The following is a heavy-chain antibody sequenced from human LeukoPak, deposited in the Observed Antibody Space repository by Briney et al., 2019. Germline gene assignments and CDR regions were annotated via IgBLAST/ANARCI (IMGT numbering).Heavy chain of an antibody. CDR1: GYTFTGYY. Sequence: ASVKVSCKASGYTFTGYYMHWVRQAPGQGLEWMGWINPNSGGTNYAQKFQGRVTMTRDTSISTAYMELSRLRSDDTAVYYCARPLQGVHNWFDPWGQGTLVTVSS. J-gene: IGHJ5*02. CDR2: INPNSGGT. CDR3: ARPLQGVHNWFDP. D-gene: IGHD3-10*01. V-gene: IGHV1-2*02.